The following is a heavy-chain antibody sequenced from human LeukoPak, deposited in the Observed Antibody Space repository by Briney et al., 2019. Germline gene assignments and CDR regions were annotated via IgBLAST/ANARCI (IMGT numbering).Heavy chain of an antibody. CDR1: GFSVSSNY. CDR3: ARVLYDTTGYRIDY. D-gene: IGHD3-22*01. V-gene: IGHV3-53*01. Sequence: GGSLRLSCAGSGFSVSSNYLSWVRQAPGKGLEWVSLIYRGGDTYYADSVKGRFTISRDNSENTAFLQVNSLRAEDTAVYFCARVLYDTTGYRIDYWGQGTLVTVSS. J-gene: IGHJ4*02. CDR2: IYRGGDT.